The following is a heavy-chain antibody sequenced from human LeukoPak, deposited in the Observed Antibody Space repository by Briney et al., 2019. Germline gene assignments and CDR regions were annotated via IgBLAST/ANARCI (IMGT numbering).Heavy chain of an antibody. Sequence: PGGSLRLSCPASGFAFRSYGMSWVRQAPGKGLEWVSAISGNGVGTYYADSVKGRFTISRDNSKNTLYLQMNNLRAEDTAVYYCAKDLAWGLDHWGQGTPVTVSS. V-gene: IGHV3-23*01. CDR2: ISGNGVGT. J-gene: IGHJ4*02. CDR1: GFAFRSYG. CDR3: AKDLAWGLDH. D-gene: IGHD7-27*01.